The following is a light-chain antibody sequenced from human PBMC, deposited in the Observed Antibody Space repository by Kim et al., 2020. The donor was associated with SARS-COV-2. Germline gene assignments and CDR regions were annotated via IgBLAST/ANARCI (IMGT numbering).Light chain of an antibody. V-gene: IGLV2-14*03. CDR1: RNDIGANNF. CDR2: DVY. Sequence: QSALTQPASVSGSPGQSITISCTGTRNDIGANNFVSWYQQQPGDVPKLIIYDVYHRPSGISDRFSGSKSGDTASLTISGLHAGDEADYYCNSQTVRNTYVFGSGTKVTVL. J-gene: IGLJ1*01. CDR3: NSQTVRNTYV.